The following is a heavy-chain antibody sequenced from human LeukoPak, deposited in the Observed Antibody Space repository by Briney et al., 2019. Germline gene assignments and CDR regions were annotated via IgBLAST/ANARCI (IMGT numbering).Heavy chain of an antibody. CDR3: ARDWNLYSCGWYPVGFDY. D-gene: IGHD6-19*01. V-gene: IGHV3-33*01. Sequence: GGSLRPSCAASGFTFSSYGMHWVRQAPGKGLEWVAVIWYDGSNKYYADSVKGRFTISRDNSKNTLYLQMNSLRAEDTAVYYCARDWNLYSCGWYPVGFDYWGQGTLVTVSS. CDR1: GFTFSSYG. J-gene: IGHJ4*02. CDR2: IWYDGSNK.